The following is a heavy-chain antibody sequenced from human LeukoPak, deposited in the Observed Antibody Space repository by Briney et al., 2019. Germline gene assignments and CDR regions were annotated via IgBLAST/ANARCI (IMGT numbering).Heavy chain of an antibody. CDR3: ARRALRGQTVRGGHHLGP. CDR2: IRYDGSNK. D-gene: IGHD1-14*01. CDR1: GFTFSSYG. J-gene: IGHJ5*02. V-gene: IGHV3-30*02. Sequence: GGSLRLSCAASGFTFSSYGMHWVRQAPGKGLEWVAFIRYDGSNKYYADSVKGRFTISRDDSNNALSLAMTSLRSEDTAIYYCARRALRGQTVRGGHHLGPWGLGTLVAVSS.